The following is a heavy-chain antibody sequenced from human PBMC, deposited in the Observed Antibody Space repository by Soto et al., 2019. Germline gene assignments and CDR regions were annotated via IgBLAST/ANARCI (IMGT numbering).Heavy chain of an antibody. V-gene: IGHV1-3*01. CDR2: INAGNGNT. J-gene: IGHJ4*02. CDR1: GYTFTSYA. CDR3: ARARRIAAAGPYYFDY. D-gene: IGHD6-13*01. Sequence: VKVSSKASGYTFTSYAMHWVRQAPGQRLEWMGWINAGNGNTKYSQKFQGRVTITRDTSASTAYMELSSLRSEDTAVYYCARARRIAAAGPYYFDYWGQGTLVTVSS.